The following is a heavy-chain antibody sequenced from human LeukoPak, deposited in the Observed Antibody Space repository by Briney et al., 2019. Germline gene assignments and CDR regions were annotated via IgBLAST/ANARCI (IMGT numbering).Heavy chain of an antibody. CDR2: IIPIFGTA. D-gene: IGHD1-26*01. Sequence: SVKVSCKASAGTFSSYAISWVRQAPGQGLEWMGGIIPIFGTANYAQKFQGRVTITADESTSTAYMELSSLRSEDTAVYYCARGLVGATTSGVDYWGQGTLVTVSS. J-gene: IGHJ4*02. CDR3: ARGLVGATTSGVDY. V-gene: IGHV1-69*13. CDR1: AGTFSSYA.